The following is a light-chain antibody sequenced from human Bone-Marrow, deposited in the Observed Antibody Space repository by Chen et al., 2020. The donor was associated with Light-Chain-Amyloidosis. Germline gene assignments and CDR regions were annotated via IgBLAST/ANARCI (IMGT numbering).Light chain of an antibody. CDR3: QQRSNWPPGFT. CDR2: DAS. CDR1: QSVSSY. Sequence: EIVLSQSPATLSLSPGERATLSFRASQSVSSYLAWYQQKPGQAPRLLMYDASNRATGIPARFSGSGSGTDFTLTISSLEPEDFAVYYCQQRSNWPPGFTFGPGTKVDIK. V-gene: IGKV3-11*01. J-gene: IGKJ3*01.